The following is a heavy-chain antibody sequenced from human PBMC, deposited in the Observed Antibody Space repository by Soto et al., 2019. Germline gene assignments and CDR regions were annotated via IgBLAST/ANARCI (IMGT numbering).Heavy chain of an antibody. J-gene: IGHJ4*02. Sequence: ASVKVSCKASGYTFTGYFIHWVRQAPGQRLEWMGWINAGNGNTKYSQKFQGRVTITRDTSASTAYMELSSLRSEDTAVYYCAREFPPDPIVLMVYPRSEERAFDYGGQGTLVPVSS. D-gene: IGHD2-8*01. CDR3: AREFPPDPIVLMVYPRSEERAFDY. CDR1: GYTFTGYF. V-gene: IGHV1-3*01. CDR2: INAGNGNT.